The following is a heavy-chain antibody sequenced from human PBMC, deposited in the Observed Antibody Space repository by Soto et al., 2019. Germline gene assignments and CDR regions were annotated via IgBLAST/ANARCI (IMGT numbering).Heavy chain of an antibody. CDR3: ARVQSLAGVY. Sequence: EVQLVESGGGLVQPGGSLRLSCAASGFTFSNYWMSWVRQAPGKGLEWVANIKQDGGDKYYVDSVKGRFSISRDNAKNSLYLHMNSLSAEDTAVYYCARVQSLAGVYWGQGTLVTVSS. V-gene: IGHV3-7*05. J-gene: IGHJ4*02. CDR2: IKQDGGDK. D-gene: IGHD6-19*01. CDR1: GFTFSNYW.